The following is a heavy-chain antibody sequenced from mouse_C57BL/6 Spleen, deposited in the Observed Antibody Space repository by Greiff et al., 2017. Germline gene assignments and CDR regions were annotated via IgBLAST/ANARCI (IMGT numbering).Heavy chain of an antibody. D-gene: IGHD2-5*01. CDR2: IYPRSGNT. J-gene: IGHJ1*03. CDR3: ASVYHSNYVGYFDV. Sequence: VKLVESGAELARPVASVKLSCKASGYTFTSYGISWVKQRTGQGLEWIGEIYPRSGNTYYNEKFKGKATLTADKSSSTAYMELRSLTSEDSAVYFCASVYHSNYVGYFDVWGTGTTVTVSS. V-gene: IGHV1-81*01. CDR1: GYTFTSYG.